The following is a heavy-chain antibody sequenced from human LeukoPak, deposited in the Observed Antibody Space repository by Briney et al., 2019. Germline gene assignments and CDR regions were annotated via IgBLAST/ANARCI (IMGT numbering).Heavy chain of an antibody. J-gene: IGHJ3*02. D-gene: IGHD6-6*01. CDR3: AKDEYSSNYAFDI. CDR1: GFTFSSYG. V-gene: IGHV3-30*02. CDR2: IRYDGSNK. Sequence: GGSLRLSCAASGFTFSSYGMHWVRQAPGKGLEWVAFIRYDGSNKYYADSVKGRFTISRDNSKNTLYLQMNSLRAEDTAVYYCAKDEYSSNYAFDIWGQGTVVTVSS.